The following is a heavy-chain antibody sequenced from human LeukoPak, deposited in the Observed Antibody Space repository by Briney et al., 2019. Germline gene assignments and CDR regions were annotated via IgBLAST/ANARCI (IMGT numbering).Heavy chain of an antibody. J-gene: IGHJ3*02. CDR3: ARDHLGASHGVSRAFDI. Sequence: SETLSLTCTVSGGSISSYYWSWIRQPPGKGLEWIGYIYYSGSTNYNPSLKSRVTISVDTSKNQFSLKLSSVTAADTAVYYCARDHLGASHGVSRAFDIWGQETMVTVSS. CDR1: GGSISSYY. V-gene: IGHV4-59*01. D-gene: IGHD3-10*01. CDR2: IYYSGST.